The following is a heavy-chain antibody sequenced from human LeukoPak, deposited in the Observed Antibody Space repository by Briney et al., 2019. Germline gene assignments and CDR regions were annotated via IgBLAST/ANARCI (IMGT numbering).Heavy chain of an antibody. Sequence: GGSLRLSCAASGFTFSSYAMSWVRQAPEKGLEWVSAISGSGGSTYYADSVKGRFTISRDNSKNTLYLQMNSLRAEDTAVYYCAKYKWELLYYFDYWGQGTLVTVSS. CDR3: AKYKWELLYYFDY. J-gene: IGHJ4*02. V-gene: IGHV3-23*01. D-gene: IGHD1-26*01. CDR2: ISGSGGST. CDR1: GFTFSSYA.